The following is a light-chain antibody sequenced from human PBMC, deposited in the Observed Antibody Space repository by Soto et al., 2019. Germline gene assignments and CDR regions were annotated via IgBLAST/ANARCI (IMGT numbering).Light chain of an antibody. CDR3: QQYNNWPRT. V-gene: IGKV3-15*01. CDR1: QSVSSN. J-gene: IGKJ1*01. Sequence: EIVMTPSPATLSGSPGERATLSCRASQSVSSNLAWYHQKPGQAPRLLIYGASTRATGIPARFSGSGSGTQFTLTISSLQSEDFAVYYCQQYNNWPRTFGQGTKVDIK. CDR2: GAS.